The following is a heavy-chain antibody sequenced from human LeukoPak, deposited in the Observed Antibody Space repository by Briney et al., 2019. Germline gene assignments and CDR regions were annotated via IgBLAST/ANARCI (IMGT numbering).Heavy chain of an antibody. V-gene: IGHV3-9*03. CDR1: GFTFDDYA. D-gene: IGHD4-11*01. CDR3: AKGGVYSNFERPLDY. CDR2: ISWNSGSI. J-gene: IGHJ4*02. Sequence: PGRSLRLSCAASGFTFDDYAMHWVRQAPGKGLEWVSGISWNSGSIGYADSVKGRFTISRDNAKNSLYLQMNSLRAEDMALYYCAKGGVYSNFERPLDYWGQGTLVTVSS.